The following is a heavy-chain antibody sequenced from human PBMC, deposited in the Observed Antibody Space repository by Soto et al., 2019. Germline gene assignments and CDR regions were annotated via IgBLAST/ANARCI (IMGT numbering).Heavy chain of an antibody. Sequence: GGSRRLSCAASGSTFSSYAMSWVRQAPGKGLEWVSATSGSGGSTYYADSVKGRFTISRDNSKNTLYLQMNSLRAEDTAVYYCAKGRGYTYAYSFDYWGQGTLVTVSS. CDR1: GSTFSSYA. V-gene: IGHV3-23*01. CDR2: TSGSGGST. J-gene: IGHJ4*02. CDR3: AKGRGYTYAYSFDY. D-gene: IGHD5-18*01.